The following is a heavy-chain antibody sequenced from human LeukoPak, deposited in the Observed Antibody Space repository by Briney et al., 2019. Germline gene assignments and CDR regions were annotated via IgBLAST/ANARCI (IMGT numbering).Heavy chain of an antibody. J-gene: IGHJ4*02. CDR2: MNPNSGNT. CDR1: GYTLTSYD. V-gene: IGHV1-8*01. CDR3: AREPLRTEHIDY. Sequence: ASVKVSCTASGYTLTSYDINWVRQATGQGLEWMGWMNPNSGNTGYAQKFQGRVTMTRDTSTSTAYMELSSLRSEDSAVYYCAREPLRTEHIDYWGQGTLVTVSS. D-gene: IGHD1-14*01.